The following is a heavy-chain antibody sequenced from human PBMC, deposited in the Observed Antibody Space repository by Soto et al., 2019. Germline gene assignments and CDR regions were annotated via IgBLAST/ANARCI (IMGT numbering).Heavy chain of an antibody. CDR3: AQARGWYSGFDS. V-gene: IGHV3-9*01. J-gene: IGHJ4*02. D-gene: IGHD6-19*01. Sequence: EVQLVESGGGLVQPGRSLRLSCAASGFTFGDYAMHWVRQPPGKGLEWVSGVSWNSGSIGYVDSVKGRFSISRDNAKNSLYLQMNSLTAEDTALYYCAQARGWYSGFDSWGQGTLVTVSS. CDR2: VSWNSGSI. CDR1: GFTFGDYA.